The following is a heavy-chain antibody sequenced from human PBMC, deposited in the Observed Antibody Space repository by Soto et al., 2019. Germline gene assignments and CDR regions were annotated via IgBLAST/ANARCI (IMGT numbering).Heavy chain of an antibody. V-gene: IGHV3-48*02. CDR1: GFSFSTST. CDR3: ARVRRNDASDYYGMDV. CDR2: ISSGSTTI. D-gene: IGHD1-1*01. Sequence: GGSLRLSCAASGFSFSTSTMNWVRQAPGKGLEWVSYISSGSTTIYYADSVKGRFTISRDNGKNSLYLQMNSLRDEDTAVYYCARVRRNDASDYYGMDVWGQGATVTVSS. J-gene: IGHJ6*02.